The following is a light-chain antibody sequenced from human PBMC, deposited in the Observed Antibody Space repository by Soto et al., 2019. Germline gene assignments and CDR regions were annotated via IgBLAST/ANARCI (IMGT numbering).Light chain of an antibody. V-gene: IGKV3-11*01. Sequence: EIVLTQSPATLSLSPGERATLSCRASQSVSSFLAWYQQKPGQAPRLLIYDASNRATGIPARFSGSGSGTDFTLAITSLEREDFAVYYCQHRSSWPLTFGGGTKVEIK. J-gene: IGKJ4*01. CDR1: QSVSSF. CDR2: DAS. CDR3: QHRSSWPLT.